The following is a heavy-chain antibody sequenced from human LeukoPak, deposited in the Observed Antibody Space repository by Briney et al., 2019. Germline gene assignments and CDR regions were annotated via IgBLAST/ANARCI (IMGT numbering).Heavy chain of an antibody. D-gene: IGHD3-22*01. CDR2: IWYDGSNK. CDR3: AKDLGYYDSSGYPNWFDP. J-gene: IGHJ5*02. Sequence: PGGSLRLSCAASGFTFSSYGMHWVRQAPGKGLEWVAVIWYDGSNKYYADSVKGRFTISRDNSKNTLYLQMNSLRAEDTAVYYCAKDLGYYDSSGYPNWFDPWGQGTLVTVSS. CDR1: GFTFSSYG. V-gene: IGHV3-30*02.